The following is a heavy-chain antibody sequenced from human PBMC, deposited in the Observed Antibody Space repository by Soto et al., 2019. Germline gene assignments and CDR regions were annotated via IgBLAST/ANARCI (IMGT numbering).Heavy chain of an antibody. CDR3: ARTAGGRVRGALDI. V-gene: IGHV3-30-3*01. D-gene: IGHD6-13*01. J-gene: IGHJ3*02. CDR2: IPNTENKK. Sequence: QVQLEESGGGVVQPGTSPRLSCVASGFTFSSYGMHWVRQAPGKGLEWVAVIPNTENKKYYADSVKGRFTISRDNSQNTLFLQMDSLMSEDTAVYYCARTAGGRVRGALDIWGQGTMVTVS. CDR1: GFTFSSYG.